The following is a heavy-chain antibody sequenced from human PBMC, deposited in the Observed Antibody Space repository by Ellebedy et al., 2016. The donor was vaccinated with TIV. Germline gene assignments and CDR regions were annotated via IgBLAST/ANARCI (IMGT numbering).Heavy chain of an antibody. J-gene: IGHJ4*02. Sequence: GGSLRLSCLGSGFTFNTYARSWVRQAPGKGLEWVSSITAGGGTTNVADSVKGRFSISRDNSQNAMYLQMSDLRADDTAIYYCAKDQRRAAVTRGPAPNYFFDSWGQGVLVVASS. V-gene: IGHV3-23*01. CDR3: AKDQRRAAVTRGPAPNYFFDS. CDR2: ITAGGGTT. D-gene: IGHD6-13*01. CDR1: GFTFNTYA.